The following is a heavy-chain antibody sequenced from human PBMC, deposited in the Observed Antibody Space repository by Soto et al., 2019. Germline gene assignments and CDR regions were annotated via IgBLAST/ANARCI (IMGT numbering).Heavy chain of an antibody. CDR3: ARGGLMFDYYYVMDV. Sequence: EMQLVESGGGLVKPGGSLRISCAASGFTFSNYWMHWVRQTPGKGLVWVSRISTDGSSTWYADSVKGRFTISGDSTKNTLYLQMSRLRAEDTAVYYCARGGLMFDYYYVMDVWGQGTTAGVSS. CDR1: GFTFSNYW. J-gene: IGHJ6*02. D-gene: IGHD2-8*01. CDR2: ISTDGSST. V-gene: IGHV3-74*01.